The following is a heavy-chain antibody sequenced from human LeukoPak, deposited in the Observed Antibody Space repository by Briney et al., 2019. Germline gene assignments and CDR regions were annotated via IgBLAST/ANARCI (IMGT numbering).Heavy chain of an antibody. CDR3: ARRNTAMVAGLDY. CDR1: GYTFTTYD. J-gene: IGHJ4*02. V-gene: IGHV1-8*01. D-gene: IGHD5-18*01. CDR2: MNPNSGNT. Sequence: ASVKVSCKASGYTFTTYDINWVRQATGQGLEWMGWMNPNSGNTGYAQKFQGRVTMTRNTSISSAFMELSGLRSEDTAVYFCARRNTAMVAGLDYWGQGSLVTVSS.